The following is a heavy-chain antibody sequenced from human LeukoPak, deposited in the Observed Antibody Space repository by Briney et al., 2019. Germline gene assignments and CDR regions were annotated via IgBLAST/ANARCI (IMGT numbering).Heavy chain of an antibody. CDR1: GFTFSSYS. V-gene: IGHV3-21*01. Sequence: PGGSLRLSCAASGFTFSSYSMNWVRQAPGKGLEWVSSISSSSSYIHYADSVKGRFTISRDNAKNSLYLQMNSLRAEDTAVYYCARDRYYYGSGSYYPINHYYYYYMDVWGKGTTVTISS. D-gene: IGHD3-10*01. CDR3: ARDRYYYGSGSYYPINHYYYYYMDV. CDR2: ISSSSSYI. J-gene: IGHJ6*03.